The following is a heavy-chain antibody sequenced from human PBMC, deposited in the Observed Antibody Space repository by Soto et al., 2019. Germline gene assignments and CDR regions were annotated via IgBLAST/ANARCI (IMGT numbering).Heavy chain of an antibody. CDR2: IYHSGST. CDR3: ARDVGVMPSCSSTSCYTPWYYYYGMDV. CDR1: GGSISSSNW. Sequence: QVQLQESGPGLVKPSGTLSLTCAVSGGSISSSNWWSWVRQPPGKGLEWIGEIYHSGSTNYNPSLQSRVTISVDKSKNQFSLKLSSVTAADTAVYYCARDVGVMPSCSSTSCYTPWYYYYGMDVWGQGTTVTVSS. J-gene: IGHJ6*02. V-gene: IGHV4-4*02. D-gene: IGHD2-2*02.